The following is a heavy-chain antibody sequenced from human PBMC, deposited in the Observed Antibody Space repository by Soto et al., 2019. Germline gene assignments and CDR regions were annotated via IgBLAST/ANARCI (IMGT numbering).Heavy chain of an antibody. J-gene: IGHJ4*02. CDR2: SNPYNGNT. V-gene: IGHV1-18*04. CDR3: AIGWVHPQCTGPSHY. D-gene: IGHD1-1*01. Sequence: ASVKVSCKASGYNFSTYGINWVRQAPGQRLEWLGWSNPYNGNTKYVQKFQDRVTLTTDTSATTAYMEVRSLRSDDTAMYFCAIGWVHPQCTGPSHYSGQVTMLTV. CDR1: GYNFSTYG.